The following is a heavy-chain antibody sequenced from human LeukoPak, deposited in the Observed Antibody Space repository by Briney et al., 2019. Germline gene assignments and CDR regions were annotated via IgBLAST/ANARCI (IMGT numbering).Heavy chain of an antibody. V-gene: IGHV3-53*01. J-gene: IGHJ4*02. CDR3: ARVPYSSGWYFDY. CDR2: IYSGGST. D-gene: IGHD6-19*01. CDR1: GFTVNSNY. Sequence: PGGSLRLSCAASGFTVNSNYMSWVRQVPGKGLEWVSVIYSGGSTYYADSVKGRFTISRDNSKNTLYLQMNRLRGEDTAVYYCARVPYSSGWYFDYWGQGTLVTVSS.